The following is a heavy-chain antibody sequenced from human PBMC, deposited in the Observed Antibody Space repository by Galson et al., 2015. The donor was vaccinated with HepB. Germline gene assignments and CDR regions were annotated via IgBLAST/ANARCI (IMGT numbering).Heavy chain of an antibody. D-gene: IGHD3-22*01. J-gene: IGHJ4*02. CDR2: INPNSGGT. CDR3: ARVKGYYYDSSGYYLFDY. Sequence: SVKVSCKASGYTFTGYYMHWVRQAPGQGLEWMGRINPNSGGTNYAQKFQGRVTMTRDTSISTAYMELSRLRSDDTAVYYCARVKGYYYDSSGYYLFDYWGQGTLVTVSS. V-gene: IGHV1-2*06. CDR1: GYTFTGYY.